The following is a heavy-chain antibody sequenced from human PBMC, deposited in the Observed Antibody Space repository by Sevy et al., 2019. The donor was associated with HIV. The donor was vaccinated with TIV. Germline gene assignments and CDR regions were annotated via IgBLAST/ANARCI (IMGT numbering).Heavy chain of an antibody. CDR3: AREYWAPNWFDP. D-gene: IGHD2-8*02. V-gene: IGHV3-48*01. CDR2: ISSSSSTM. CDR1: GFTFSSYS. J-gene: IGHJ5*02. Sequence: GGSLRLSCAASGFTFSSYSMNWVRQAPGKGLEWVSYISSSSSTMYYADSVKGRFTISRDNAKNSLYLQMNSLRAEDTAVYYSAREYWAPNWFDPWGQGTLVTVSS.